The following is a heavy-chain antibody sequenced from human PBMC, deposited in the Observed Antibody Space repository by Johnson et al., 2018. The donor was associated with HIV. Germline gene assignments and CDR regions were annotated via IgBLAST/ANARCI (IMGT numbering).Heavy chain of an antibody. CDR2: ISYDGSDE. V-gene: IGHV3-30*18. J-gene: IGHJ3*02. D-gene: IGHD3-22*01. CDR3: AKDPNPYYDSSGYYLMSFAFAAFDI. Sequence: QVQLVESGGGVVQPGRSLRLSCAASGFTFSSYAMHWVRQAPGKGLEWVAVISYDGSDEYYADSVQGRFTISRDKSENTLYLQMNSLRAEDTAVYYCAKDPNPYYDSSGYYLMSFAFAAFDIWG. CDR1: GFTFSSYA.